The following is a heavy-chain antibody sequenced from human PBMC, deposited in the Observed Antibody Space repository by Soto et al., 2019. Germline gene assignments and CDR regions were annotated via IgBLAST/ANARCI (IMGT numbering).Heavy chain of an antibody. D-gene: IGHD3-10*01. Sequence: EVQLLESGGGLEQPGGSLRLTCAASGFTFSSYAMTWVRQAPGKGLEWVSTVTADGSTTYYADSVKGRFTVSRDNSKNSLFLQMNSLRAEDTALYYCAKDRGRLIRGVILDFWGQGTRVTVSS. J-gene: IGHJ4*02. V-gene: IGHV3-23*01. CDR1: GFTFSSYA. CDR2: VTADGSTT. CDR3: AKDRGRLIRGVILDF.